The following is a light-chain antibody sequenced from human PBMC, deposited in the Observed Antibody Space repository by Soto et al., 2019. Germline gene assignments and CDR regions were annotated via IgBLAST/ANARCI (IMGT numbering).Light chain of an antibody. J-gene: IGKJ1*01. V-gene: IGKV3-20*01. Sequence: EIVFTQSPGTLSLSPGERATLSCRASQSFSSNYLAWYQQKPGQAPRLLIFGASTRATGIPDRFSGSGSGTDFTLTISRLEPEDFAVYYCQQYGSSGTFGQGTKVDIK. CDR1: QSFSSNY. CDR3: QQYGSSGT. CDR2: GAS.